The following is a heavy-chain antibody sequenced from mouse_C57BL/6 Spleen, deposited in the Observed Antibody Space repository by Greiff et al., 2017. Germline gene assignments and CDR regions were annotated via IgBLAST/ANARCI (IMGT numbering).Heavy chain of an antibody. Sequence: VQLQQSGAELVRPGSSVKMSCKTSGYTFTSYGINWVKQRPGQGLEWIGYIYIGNGYTEYNEKFKGKATLTSDTSSSTAYMQLSSLTSEDSAIYCCSRARVYDYDGRPSGGFGVWGTVTTVTVSS. CDR2: IYIGNGYT. CDR3: SRARVYDYDGRPSGGFGV. CDR1: GYTFTSYG. J-gene: IGHJ1*03. D-gene: IGHD2-4*01. V-gene: IGHV1-58*01.